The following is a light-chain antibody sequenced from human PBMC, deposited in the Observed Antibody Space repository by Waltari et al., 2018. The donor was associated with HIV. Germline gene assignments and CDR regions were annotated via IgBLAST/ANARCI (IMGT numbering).Light chain of an antibody. CDR2: RNN. Sequence: QSVLTQPPSASGTPGQRVTISCFGSSSNIGSNYVFWYQQLPGTAPKLVIDRNNQRPSGVPDRFSGSKSGTSASLAISGLRSEDEADYYCAAWDDSLRGLVFGGGTKLTVL. CDR3: AAWDDSLRGLV. CDR1: SSNIGSNY. V-gene: IGLV1-47*01. J-gene: IGLJ3*02.